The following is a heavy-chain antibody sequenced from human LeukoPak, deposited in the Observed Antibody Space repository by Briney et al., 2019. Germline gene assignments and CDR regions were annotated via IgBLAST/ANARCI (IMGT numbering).Heavy chain of an antibody. Sequence: GASVKVSCKASGYTFTSYDINWVRQAPGQGLEWMGWMNPNSGNTGYAQKFQGRVTMTRNTSISTAYMELSSLRSEDTAVYYCARGLTTEYSSSSLDLDYWGQGTLVTVSS. CDR2: MNPNSGNT. V-gene: IGHV1-8*01. D-gene: IGHD6-6*01. CDR3: ARGLTTEYSSSSLDLDY. CDR1: GYTFTSYD. J-gene: IGHJ4*02.